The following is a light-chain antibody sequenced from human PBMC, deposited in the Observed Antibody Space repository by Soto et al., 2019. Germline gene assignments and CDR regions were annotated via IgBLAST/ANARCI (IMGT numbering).Light chain of an antibody. J-gene: IGLJ2*01. Sequence: SVLTQPPSASGTPGQRVTISCSGSSSNIGSNHVYWYQQFPGTAPKLLMYRSDQRPSWVPDRFSGSKSGTSTSLAISGLRSDDDADYYCSARDYSLRGVVFGGGTKLTVL. CDR3: SARDYSLRGVV. CDR2: RSD. CDR1: SSNIGSNH. V-gene: IGLV1-47*01.